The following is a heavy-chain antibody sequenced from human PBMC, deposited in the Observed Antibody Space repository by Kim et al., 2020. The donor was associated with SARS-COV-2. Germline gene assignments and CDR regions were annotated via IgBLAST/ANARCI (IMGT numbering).Heavy chain of an antibody. Sequence: YADSVKGRFTISRDNAKNSLYLQMNSLRAEDTAVYYCARGRLGYSYGYGYWGQGTLVTVSS. CDR3: ARGRLGYSYGYGY. D-gene: IGHD5-18*01. J-gene: IGHJ4*02. V-gene: IGHV3-11*05.